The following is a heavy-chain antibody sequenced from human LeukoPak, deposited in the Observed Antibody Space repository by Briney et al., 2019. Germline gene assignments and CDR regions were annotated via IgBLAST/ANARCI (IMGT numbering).Heavy chain of an antibody. J-gene: IGHJ3*02. D-gene: IGHD5-12*01. Sequence: GGSLSLSCALSGRPFSSSIMHWVRRAPGKGLEWVAGMSFDGSQYYVESVKGRITISRDNSGNTVYLHMTSLRPEDTAVYFCAREGHTSGFCGSFDIWGQGTTVTISS. CDR3: AREGHTSGFCGSFDI. CDR2: MSFDGSQ. V-gene: IGHV3-30*03. CDR1: GRPFSSSI.